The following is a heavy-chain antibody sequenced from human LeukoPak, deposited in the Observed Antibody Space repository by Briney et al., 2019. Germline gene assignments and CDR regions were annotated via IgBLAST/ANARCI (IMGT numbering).Heavy chain of an antibody. J-gene: IGHJ4*02. Sequence: ASVKVSCKASGYTFTSHAIHWVRQAPGQRLEWMGWISAGNGNTKYSQNFQGRVTFISNTSATTAFMELSSLRSEDTAVYYCATQEGGSYFDYWGQGTLVTVSS. CDR1: GYTFTSHA. V-gene: IGHV1-3*01. D-gene: IGHD5-12*01. CDR3: ATQEGGSYFDY. CDR2: ISAGNGNT.